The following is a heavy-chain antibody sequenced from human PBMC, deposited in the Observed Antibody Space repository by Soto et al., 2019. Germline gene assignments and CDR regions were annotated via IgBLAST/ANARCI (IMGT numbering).Heavy chain of an antibody. Sequence: ASVKVSCKASGYTFTGYYMHWVRQAPGQGLEWMGWINPNSGGTNYAQKFQGRVTMTRDTSISTAYMELSRLRSDDTAVYYCAREPITMVRGVIPYWGQGTLVTSPQ. CDR1: GYTFTGYY. V-gene: IGHV1-2*02. D-gene: IGHD3-10*01. CDR3: AREPITMVRGVIPY. J-gene: IGHJ4*02. CDR2: INPNSGGT.